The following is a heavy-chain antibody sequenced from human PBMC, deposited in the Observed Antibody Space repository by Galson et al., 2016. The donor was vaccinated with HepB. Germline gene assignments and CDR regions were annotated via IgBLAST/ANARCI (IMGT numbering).Heavy chain of an antibody. Sequence: SLRLSCAASGFTFSTFAMTWVRQAPGKGLEWVSGISNTGDRTYYKDYVKGRFTISRDNSKHTLYLQMNGRRAEDTAMHYCAEDFRGYLGGLSAAMYTWCDPWGQGTLVTVAS. J-gene: IGHJ5*02. CDR3: AEDFRGYLGGLSAAMYTWCDP. CDR2: ISNTGDRT. CDR1: GFTFSTFA. V-gene: IGHV3-23*01. D-gene: IGHD6-13*01.